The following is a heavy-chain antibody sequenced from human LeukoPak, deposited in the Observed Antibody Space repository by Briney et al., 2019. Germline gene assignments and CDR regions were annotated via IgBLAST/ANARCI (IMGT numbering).Heavy chain of an antibody. Sequence: GGSLRLSCAASGFTFSTYWMAWVRQAPGKGLEWVANIKGDESARHQADSVKGRFTISRDNAKKSVYLQMSSLRGEDTAAYYCAKDDGGSSYFDYWGQGTLVTVSS. CDR1: GFTFSTYW. CDR2: IKGDESAR. V-gene: IGHV3-7*01. D-gene: IGHD1-26*01. CDR3: AKDDGGSSYFDY. J-gene: IGHJ4*02.